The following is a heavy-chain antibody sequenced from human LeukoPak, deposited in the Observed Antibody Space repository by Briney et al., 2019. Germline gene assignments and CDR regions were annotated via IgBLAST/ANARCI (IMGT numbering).Heavy chain of an antibody. Sequence: SETLSLTCTVSGDSINSYYWSWIRQPPGKGLEWLGYIYYRGSANYNPSLKSRVTISIDTSKNQFSLKLTSVPAADTAVYYCARLLHDWFDSWGQGTLVTVSS. D-gene: IGHD4-11*01. CDR3: ARLLHDWFDS. J-gene: IGHJ5*01. CDR1: GDSINSYY. V-gene: IGHV4-59*08. CDR2: IYYRGSA.